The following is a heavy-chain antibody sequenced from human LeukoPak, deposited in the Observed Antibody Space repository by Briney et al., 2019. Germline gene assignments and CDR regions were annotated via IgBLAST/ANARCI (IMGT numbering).Heavy chain of an antibody. V-gene: IGHV3-49*04. CDR3: TRDRHSSNWYGYFQH. D-gene: IGHD6-13*01. CDR1: GFTFGDYA. CDR2: IRSKGYGGTT. J-gene: IGHJ1*01. Sequence: GGSLRLSCTASGFTFGDYAMSWVRQAPGKGLEWVGFIRSKGYGGTTEYVASVKGRFTISRDDSKSIAYLQMNSLKTEDTAVYYCTRDRHSSNWYGYFQHWGQGTLVTVSS.